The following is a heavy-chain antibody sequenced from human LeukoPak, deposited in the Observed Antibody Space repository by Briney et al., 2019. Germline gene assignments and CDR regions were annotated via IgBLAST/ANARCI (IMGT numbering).Heavy chain of an antibody. Sequence: ASVKVSCKASGYTFTSYGISWVRQAPGQGLEWMGWISAYNGNTNYAQKLQGRVTMTRDMSTSTVYMELSSLRSEDTAVYYCARGTVMNRHYFDYWGQGTLVTVSS. V-gene: IGHV1-18*01. J-gene: IGHJ4*02. CDR2: ISAYNGNT. D-gene: IGHD2/OR15-2a*01. CDR3: ARGTVMNRHYFDY. CDR1: GYTFTSYG.